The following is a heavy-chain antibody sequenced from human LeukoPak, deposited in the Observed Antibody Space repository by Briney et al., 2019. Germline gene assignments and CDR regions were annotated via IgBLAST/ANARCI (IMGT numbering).Heavy chain of an antibody. CDR2: INPNSGGT. J-gene: IGHJ4*02. CDR1: GYTFTGYY. V-gene: IGHV1-2*02. D-gene: IGHD1-26*01. CDR3: ARDRSGSSGYFDY. Sequence: ASVNVSCKASGYTFTGYYMHWVRQAPGQGLEWMGWINPNSGGTNYAQKFQGRVTMTRDTSISTAYMELSRLRSDDTAVYYCARDRSGSSGYFDYWGQGTLVTVSS.